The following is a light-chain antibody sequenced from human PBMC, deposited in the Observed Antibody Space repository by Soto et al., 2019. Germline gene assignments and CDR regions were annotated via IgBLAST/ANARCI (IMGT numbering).Light chain of an antibody. Sequence: EIVLTQSPGTLSLSPGERATLSCRASQSVTSSYLAWYQQKPGQAPRLLIYGASSRATGIPDRCSGSGSGTDFTLTISRLEPEDFAMFYCQQYGSSPLYTFGQGTKLEIK. CDR1: QSVTSSY. CDR2: GAS. J-gene: IGKJ2*01. CDR3: QQYGSSPLYT. V-gene: IGKV3-20*01.